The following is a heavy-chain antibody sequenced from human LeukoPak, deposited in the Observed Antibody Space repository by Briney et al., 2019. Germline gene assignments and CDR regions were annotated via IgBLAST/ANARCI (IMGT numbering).Heavy chain of an antibody. D-gene: IGHD1-26*01. V-gene: IGHV3-21*01. J-gene: IGHJ6*03. Sequence: GGSLRLSCAASGFTFSSYSMNWVRQAPGKGLEWVSSISSSSSYIYYADSVKGRFTISRDNAKNSLYLQMNSLRAEDTAVYYCARDAKWKPLYYYYMDVWGKGTTVTVSS. CDR3: ARDAKWKPLYYYYMDV. CDR2: ISSSSSYI. CDR1: GFTFSSYS.